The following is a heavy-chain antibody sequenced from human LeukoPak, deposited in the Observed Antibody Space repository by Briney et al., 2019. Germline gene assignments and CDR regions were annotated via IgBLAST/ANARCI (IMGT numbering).Heavy chain of an antibody. CDR2: MYYSGTT. CDR1: GGSISSSSYY. CDR3: ARQKTVAGTFDY. Sequence: SETLSLTCTVSGGSISSSSYYWGWIRQPPGKGLEWIATMYYSGTTYYNPSLKSRVTISVDTSKNQFSLNLSSVTAADTAMYYCARQKTVAGTFDYWGQGTVVTVSS. J-gene: IGHJ4*02. V-gene: IGHV4-39*01. D-gene: IGHD6-19*01.